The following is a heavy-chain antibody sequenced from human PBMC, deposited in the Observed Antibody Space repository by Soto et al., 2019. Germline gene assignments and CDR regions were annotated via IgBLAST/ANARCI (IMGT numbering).Heavy chain of an antibody. CDR2: IYYSGST. D-gene: IGHD2-2*01. V-gene: IGHV4-39*01. Sequence: QLQLQESGPGLVKPSETLSLTCTVSGGSISSSSYYWGWIRQPPGKGLEWIGSIYYSGSTYYNPSLKSRVTISVDTSKNQFSLKLSSVTAADTAVYYCARPGRLYQLLGWVYFDYWGQGTLVTVSS. J-gene: IGHJ4*02. CDR3: ARPGRLYQLLGWVYFDY. CDR1: GGSISSSSYY.